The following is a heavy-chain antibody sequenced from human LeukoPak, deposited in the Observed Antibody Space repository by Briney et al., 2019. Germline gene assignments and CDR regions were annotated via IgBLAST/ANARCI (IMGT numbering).Heavy chain of an antibody. J-gene: IGHJ6*03. D-gene: IGHD3-3*01. CDR3: TTVWLGVASYYYYMDV. V-gene: IGHV3-15*01. CDR2: IKSKTDGGTT. Sequence: GGSLRLSCAASGFTFSNAWMSWVRQAPGKGLEWVGRIKSKTDGGTTDYAAPVKGRFTISRDDSKNTLYLQMNSLKTEDTAVYYCTTVWLGVASYYYYMDVWGKGTTVTVSS. CDR1: GFTFSNAW.